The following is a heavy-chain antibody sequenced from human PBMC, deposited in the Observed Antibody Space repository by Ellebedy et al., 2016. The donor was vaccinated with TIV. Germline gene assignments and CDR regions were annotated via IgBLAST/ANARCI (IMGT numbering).Heavy chain of an antibody. Sequence: GESLKISCVASGFTFSTYSMNWVRQAPGKGLEWISYISTSSNTIHYADSVKGRFTISRDNAKNSLYLQMNSLRAEDTAVYYCARSVVVVPATTLSWYFDLWGRGTLVTVSS. CDR2: ISTSSNTI. CDR1: GFTFSTYS. V-gene: IGHV3-48*01. CDR3: ARSVVVVPATTLSWYFDL. D-gene: IGHD2-2*01. J-gene: IGHJ2*01.